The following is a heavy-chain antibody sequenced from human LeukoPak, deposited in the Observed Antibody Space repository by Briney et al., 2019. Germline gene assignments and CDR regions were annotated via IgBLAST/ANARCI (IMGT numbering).Heavy chain of an antibody. Sequence: SETLSLTCTVSGGSISSSSYYWGWIRQPPGKGLEWIGSIYYSGSTYYNPSLRSRVTISVDTSKKQCSLELSSVAAAETGVYYCARGTPRGYYDSSGYYGPRLFDPWGQGTLVTVSS. V-gene: IGHV4-39*07. CDR2: IYYSGST. J-gene: IGHJ5*02. D-gene: IGHD3-22*01. CDR1: GGSISSSSYY. CDR3: ARGTPRGYYDSSGYYGPRLFDP.